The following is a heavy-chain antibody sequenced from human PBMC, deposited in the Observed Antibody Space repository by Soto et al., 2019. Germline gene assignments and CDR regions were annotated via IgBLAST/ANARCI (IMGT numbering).Heavy chain of an antibody. CDR1: GGSFNDYY. CDR2: INHSGST. CDR3: ARGRSSWYWEHYYYYGMDV. J-gene: IGHJ6*02. Sequence: SETLSLTCAVSGGSFNDYYWSWIRQPPGKGLEWIGEINHSGSTNYNPPLKSRATISVDTSKNQFSLKLSSVTAADTAVYYCARGRSSWYWEHYYYYGMDVWGQGTTVTVSS. V-gene: IGHV4-34*01. D-gene: IGHD6-13*01.